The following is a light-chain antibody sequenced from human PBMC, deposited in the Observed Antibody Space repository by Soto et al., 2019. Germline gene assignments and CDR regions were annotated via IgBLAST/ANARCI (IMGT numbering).Light chain of an antibody. CDR1: SSNIGTNT. CDR2: SDN. Sequence: QSVLTQPPSASGTPGQRVTISCSGSSSNIGTNTVAWYQQLPRMAPKLLIYSDNQRPSGVPDRFSGSKSGTSASLAISGLQSEDEADYYCAAWDDSLNGTVFGTGTKVTVL. J-gene: IGLJ1*01. V-gene: IGLV1-44*01. CDR3: AAWDDSLNGTV.